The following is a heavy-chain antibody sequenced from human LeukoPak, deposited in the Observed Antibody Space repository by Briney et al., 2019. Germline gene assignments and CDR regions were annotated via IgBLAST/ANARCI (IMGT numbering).Heavy chain of an antibody. Sequence: ASVKVSCKASGYTFTGYYMHWVRQAPGQGLEWMGWINPNSGGTNYAQKFQGRVTMTRDTSINTAYMELSSLRSDDTAVYYCASGFWPDSSGYYYTWGQGTLVTVSS. V-gene: IGHV1-2*02. CDR3: ASGFWPDSSGYYYT. CDR2: INPNSGGT. D-gene: IGHD3-22*01. J-gene: IGHJ5*02. CDR1: GYTFTGYY.